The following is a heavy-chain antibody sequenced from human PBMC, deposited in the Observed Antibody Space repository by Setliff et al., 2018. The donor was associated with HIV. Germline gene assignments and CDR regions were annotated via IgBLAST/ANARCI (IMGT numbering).Heavy chain of an antibody. CDR1: GGTFRKYA. Sequence: SVKVSCKASGGTFRKYAISWVRQAPGQGLEWMGGIIPIFGIANYAQKFQDRVTITTDESTTTAYMELSGLRSEDTAMYYCATDPGYSSTWYSESFQHWGQGTVVTVSS. CDR3: ATDPGYSSTWYSESFQH. CDR2: IIPIFGIA. D-gene: IGHD6-13*01. J-gene: IGHJ1*01. V-gene: IGHV1-69*05.